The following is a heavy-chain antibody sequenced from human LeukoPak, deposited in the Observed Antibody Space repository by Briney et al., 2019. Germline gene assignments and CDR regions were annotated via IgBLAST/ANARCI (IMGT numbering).Heavy chain of an antibody. V-gene: IGHV6-1*01. CDR3: ARRLTQYDCFDP. J-gene: IGHJ5*02. D-gene: IGHD2-2*01. CDR2: TYYRSTWYN. Sequence: SQTLSLTYAISGDSVSSNSVTWNWIRQSPSRGIEWLGRTYYRSTWYNDYAVSVRGRITVNPDTSKNQFSLHLNSVTPEDTAVYYCARRLTQYDCFDPWGQGILVTVSS. CDR1: GDSVSSNSVT.